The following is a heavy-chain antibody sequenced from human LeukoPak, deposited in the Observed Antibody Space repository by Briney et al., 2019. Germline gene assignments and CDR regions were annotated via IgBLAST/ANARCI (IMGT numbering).Heavy chain of an antibody. Sequence: SETLSLTCTVSGGSISSSSYYWGWLRQPPGKGLEWIVSIYYSGSTYYNPSLKSRVTISVDTSKNQFSLKLSSVTAADTAVYYCARQRRITMIVVVTNPRDAFDIWGQGTMVTVSS. D-gene: IGHD3-22*01. CDR2: IYYSGST. V-gene: IGHV4-39*01. CDR3: ARQRRITMIVVVTNPRDAFDI. CDR1: GGSISSSSYY. J-gene: IGHJ3*02.